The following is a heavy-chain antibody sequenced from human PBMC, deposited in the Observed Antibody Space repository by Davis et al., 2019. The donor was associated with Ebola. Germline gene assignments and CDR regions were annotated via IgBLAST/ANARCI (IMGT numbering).Heavy chain of an antibody. CDR3: ARRGYYYDSSGYSVGGFDY. J-gene: IGHJ4*02. V-gene: IGHV4-59*08. CDR1: GGSISSYY. CDR2: IYYSGST. D-gene: IGHD3-22*01. Sequence: SETLSLTCTVSGGSISSYYWSWIRQPPGKGLEWIGYIYYSGSTNYNPSLKSRVTISVDTSKNQFSLKLSSVTAADTAVYYCARRGYYYDSSGYSVGGFDYWGQGTLVTVSS.